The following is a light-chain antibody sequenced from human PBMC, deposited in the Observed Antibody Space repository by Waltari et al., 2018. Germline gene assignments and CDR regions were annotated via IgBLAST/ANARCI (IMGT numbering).Light chain of an antibody. V-gene: IGLV2-23*01. CDR3: SSYARSDNSVL. Sequence: QSALTQPASVSGSPGQSITISCTGSSSDVGGYTLVSWYRQFPNKAPQLIIYEGARRPSGVSSRFSASKSGNTASLTISGLQAEDEALYFCSSYARSDNSVLFGGGTQLSVL. CDR1: SSDVGGYTL. J-gene: IGLJ2*01. CDR2: EGA.